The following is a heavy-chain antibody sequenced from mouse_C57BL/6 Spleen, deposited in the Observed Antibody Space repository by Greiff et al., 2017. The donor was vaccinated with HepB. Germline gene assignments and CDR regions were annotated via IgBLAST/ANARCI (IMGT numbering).Heavy chain of an antibody. V-gene: IGHV1-82*01. Sequence: VQLMESGPELVKPGASVKISCKASGYAFSSSWMNWVKQRPGKGLEWIGRIYPGDGDTNYNGKFKGKATLTADKSSSTAYMQLSSLTSEDSAVYFCARTNRGYYAMDYWGQGTSVTVSS. J-gene: IGHJ4*01. CDR3: ARTNRGYYAMDY. CDR2: IYPGDGDT. CDR1: GYAFSSSW.